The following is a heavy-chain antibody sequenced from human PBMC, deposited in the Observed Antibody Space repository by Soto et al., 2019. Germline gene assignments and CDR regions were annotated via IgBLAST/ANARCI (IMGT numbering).Heavy chain of an antibody. CDR3: ARDRGDYYGMDV. D-gene: IGHD3-10*01. CDR2: IWYDGSNK. CDR1: GFTFSSYG. J-gene: IGHJ6*02. V-gene: IGHV3-33*01. Sequence: QVQLVESGGGVVQPGRSLRLSCAASGFTFSSYGMHWVRQAPGKGLEWVAVIWYDGSNKYYADSVKCRFTISRDNSKNTLYLQMNSLRAEDTAVYYCARDRGDYYGMDVWGQGTTVTVSS.